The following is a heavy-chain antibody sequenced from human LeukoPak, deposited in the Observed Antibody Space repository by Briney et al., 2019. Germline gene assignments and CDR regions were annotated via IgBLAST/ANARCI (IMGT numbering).Heavy chain of an antibody. CDR3: ARDRSWSSGLYFDY. V-gene: IGHV4-38-2*02. D-gene: IGHD6-19*01. CDR2: IYHSGST. CDR1: GYSISSGYY. J-gene: IGHJ4*02. Sequence: SETLSLTCAVSGYSISSGYYWGWIRPPPGNGLEWIGSIYHSGSTYYNPSLKSRVTISVDTSKNQFSLKLSSVTAADTAVYYCARDRSWSSGLYFDYWGQGTLVTVSS.